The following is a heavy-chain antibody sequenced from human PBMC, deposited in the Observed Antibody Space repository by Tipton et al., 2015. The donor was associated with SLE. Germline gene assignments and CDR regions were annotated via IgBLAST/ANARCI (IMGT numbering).Heavy chain of an antibody. J-gene: IGHJ4*02. CDR2: IYYSGST. V-gene: IGHV4-59*01. D-gene: IGHD1-26*01. CDR3: ARGGGSYQRTFDY. CDR1: GFTFSSYS. Sequence: LRLSCAASGFTFSSYSMNWVRQPPGKGLEWIGYIYYSGSTNYNPSPKSRVTISVDTSKNQFSLKLSSVTAADTAVYYCARGGGSYQRTFDYWGQGTLVTVSS.